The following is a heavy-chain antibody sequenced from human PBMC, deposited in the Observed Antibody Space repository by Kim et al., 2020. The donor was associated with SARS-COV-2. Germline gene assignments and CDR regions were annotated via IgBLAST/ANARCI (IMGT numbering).Heavy chain of an antibody. CDR3: ARYRVAGRPDS. J-gene: IGHJ4*02. CDR2: INSCSSLE. V-gene: IGHV3-11*03. D-gene: IGHD6-13*01. CDR1: GCNFNNYC. Sequence: GGSLRLSCAGSGCNFNNYCMTWIRQAPGKGPEWVCNINSCSSLEIYADSVRGRFTVSRDNAKKSLYLEMDRLSAEDTAVYFCARYRVAGRPDSWGRGTLVIVSS.